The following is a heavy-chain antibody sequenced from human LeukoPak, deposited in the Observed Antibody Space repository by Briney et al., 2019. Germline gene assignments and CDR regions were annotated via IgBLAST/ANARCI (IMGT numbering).Heavy chain of an antibody. CDR3: ARDSKWLLGACIH. J-gene: IGHJ4*02. CDR2: IIPIFGTA. CDR1: GGTFSSYA. Sequence: SVKVSCKASGGTFSSYAISWVRQAPGQGLEWMGGIIPIFGTANYAQKFQGRVTITTDESTSTAYMELSSLRSEDTAVYYCARDSKWLLGACIHWGQGTLVTVSS. D-gene: IGHD3-22*01. V-gene: IGHV1-69*05.